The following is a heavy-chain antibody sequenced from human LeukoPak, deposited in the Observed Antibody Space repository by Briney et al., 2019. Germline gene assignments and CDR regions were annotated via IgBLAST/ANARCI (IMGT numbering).Heavy chain of an antibody. Sequence: GGSLRLSCAASGFTFSSYAMSWVRQVPGKGLEWVSAISGSGGSTYYADSVKGRFTISRDNSKNTLYLQMNSLRAEDTAAYYCAKNVGGYSGYDTRYFDYWGQGTLVTVSS. D-gene: IGHD5-12*01. J-gene: IGHJ4*02. CDR3: AKNVGGYSGYDTRYFDY. CDR1: GFTFSSYA. V-gene: IGHV3-23*01. CDR2: ISGSGGST.